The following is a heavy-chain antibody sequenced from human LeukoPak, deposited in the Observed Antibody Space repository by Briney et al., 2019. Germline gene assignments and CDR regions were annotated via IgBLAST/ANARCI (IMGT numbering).Heavy chain of an antibody. CDR2: IYSGGST. CDR3: ARGSRITIFGVDY. D-gene: IGHD3-3*01. J-gene: IGHJ4*02. V-gene: IGHV3-66*01. Sequence: PGGSLRLSCAASGFTVSSNYMSWVRQAPGKGLEWVSVIYSGGSTYYADSVKGRFTISRDNSKNTLYLQMNSLRAEDTAVYYCARGSRITIFGVDYWGQGTLVTVSS. CDR1: GFTVSSNY.